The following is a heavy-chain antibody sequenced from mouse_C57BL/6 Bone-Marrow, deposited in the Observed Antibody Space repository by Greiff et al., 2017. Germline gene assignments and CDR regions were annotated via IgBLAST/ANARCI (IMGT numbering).Heavy chain of an antibody. CDR1: GYTFTSYW. D-gene: IGHD1-1*01. CDR3: ARDYGSSYDWYFDV. CDR2: INPSNGGT. V-gene: IGHV1-53*01. Sequence: VKLQQPGTELVKPGASVKLSCKASGYTFTSYWMHWVKQRPGQGLEWVGNINPSNGGTNYNEKFKSKATLTVDKSSSTAYMQLSSLTSEDSAVYYCARDYGSSYDWYFDVWGTGTTVTVSS. J-gene: IGHJ1*03.